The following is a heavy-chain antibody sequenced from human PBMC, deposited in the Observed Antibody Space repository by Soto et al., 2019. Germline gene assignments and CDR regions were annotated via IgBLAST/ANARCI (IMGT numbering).Heavy chain of an antibody. J-gene: IGHJ4*02. CDR2: IYFSGST. D-gene: IGHD3-10*01. V-gene: IGHV4-61*01. CDR3: ARSHYDGSGWMTY. Sequence: QVQLQESGPGLVKPSETLSLTCTVSGGSVSSGHSYWSWIRQPPGKGLEYIGYIYFSGSTNYSPSLKSRVNMSVDTSKDQFSLKLTSVTAADTAVYYCARSHYDGSGWMTYWGQGTLVTVSS. CDR1: GGSVSSGHSY.